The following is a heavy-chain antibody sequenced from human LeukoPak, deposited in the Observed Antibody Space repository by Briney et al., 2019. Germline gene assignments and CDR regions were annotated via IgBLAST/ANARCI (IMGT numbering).Heavy chain of an antibody. CDR2: IIPIRGIA. CDR1: GGTFSSYA. V-gene: IGHV1-69*04. J-gene: IGHJ4*02. Sequence: ASVKVSCKASGGTFSSYAISWVRQAPGQGLEWMGRIIPIRGIANYAQKFQGRVTITADKSTSTAYMELSSLRSEDTAVYYCAKDLHDYGPFWGQGTLVTVSS. D-gene: IGHD4-17*01. CDR3: AKDLHDYGPF.